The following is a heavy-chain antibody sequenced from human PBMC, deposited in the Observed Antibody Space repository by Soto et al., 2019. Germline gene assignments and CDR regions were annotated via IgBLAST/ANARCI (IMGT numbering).Heavy chain of an antibody. CDR2: INGNGTTT. V-gene: IGHV3-48*03. CDR1: GFTFSRYE. J-gene: IGHJ6*02. Sequence: EVQLDESGGGWVQPGGSLRLSCVVSGFTFSRYEMNWVRQAPGKGLEWISYINGNGTTTYYGASVKGRFTISRDNAKNSLYLQMNGLRAADSALYYCARDFRRFLEWPTKGYHYFGMDAWGRGTTVTVS. D-gene: IGHD3-3*01. CDR3: ARDFRRFLEWPTKGYHYFGMDA.